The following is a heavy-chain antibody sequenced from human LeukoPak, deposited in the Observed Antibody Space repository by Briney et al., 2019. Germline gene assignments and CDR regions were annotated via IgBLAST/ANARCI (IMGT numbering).Heavy chain of an antibody. V-gene: IGHV4-39*01. CDR2: IYYSGST. D-gene: IGHD6-6*01. Sequence: SETLSLTCTVSGGSISSSSYYWGWIRQPPGKGLEWIGSIYYSGSTYNNPSLKSRVTISVDTSKNEFSLKVSSVTAADTAVYYCARYDYSSSFCDYWGQGTLVTVSS. CDR1: GGSISSSSYY. J-gene: IGHJ4*02. CDR3: ARYDYSSSFCDY.